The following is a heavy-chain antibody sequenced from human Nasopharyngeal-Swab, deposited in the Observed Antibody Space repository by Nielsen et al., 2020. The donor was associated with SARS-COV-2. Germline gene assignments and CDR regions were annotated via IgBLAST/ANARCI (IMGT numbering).Heavy chain of an antibody. V-gene: IGHV5-51*01. CDR3: ARRSYYDSSGIMDAFDI. CDR1: GFTFSTYW. Sequence: GESLKISCTGSGFTFSTYWIGWVRQMPGKGLEWMGIIYPGDSDTRYSPSFQGQVTISADKSISTAYLQWSSLKASDTAMYYCARRSYYDSSGIMDAFDIWGQGTMVTVSS. D-gene: IGHD3-22*01. CDR2: IYPGDSDT. J-gene: IGHJ3*02.